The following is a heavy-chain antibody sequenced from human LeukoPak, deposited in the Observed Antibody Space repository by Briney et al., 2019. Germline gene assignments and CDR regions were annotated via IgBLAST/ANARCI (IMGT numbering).Heavy chain of an antibody. CDR2: INPSGGST. Sequence: ASVKVSCKASGYTFTSYYMHWVRQAPGQGLEWMGIINPSGGSTSYAQRFQGRVTMTRDTSTSTVYMELSSLRSEDTAVYYCARDPGIAAGAPYYYYGMDVWGKGTTVTVSS. V-gene: IGHV1-46*01. J-gene: IGHJ6*04. D-gene: IGHD6-13*01. CDR1: GYTFTSYY. CDR3: ARDPGIAAGAPYYYYGMDV.